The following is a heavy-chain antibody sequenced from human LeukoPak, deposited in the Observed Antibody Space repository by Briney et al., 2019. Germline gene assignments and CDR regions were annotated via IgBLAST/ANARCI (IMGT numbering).Heavy chain of an antibody. D-gene: IGHD3-22*01. CDR1: GFTFSNAW. CDR2: ISSSSSYI. J-gene: IGHJ3*02. Sequence: GGSLRLSCAASGFTFSNAWMSWVRQAPGKGLEWVSSISSSSSYIYYADSVKGRFTISRDNAKNSLYLQMNSLRAEDTAVYYCARVGYYYDSSGYYSSYDAFDIWGQGTMVTVSS. V-gene: IGHV3-21*01. CDR3: ARVGYYYDSSGYYSSYDAFDI.